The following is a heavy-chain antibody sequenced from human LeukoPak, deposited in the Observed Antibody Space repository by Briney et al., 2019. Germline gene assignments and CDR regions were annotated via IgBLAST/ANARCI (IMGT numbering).Heavy chain of an antibody. J-gene: IGHJ4*02. V-gene: IGHV3-49*03. CDR1: GFTFGDYA. CDR3: ARVASGPFDY. CDR2: IRSKAYGGTT. D-gene: IGHD5-12*01. Sequence: GGSLRLSCTASGFTFGDYAMSWFRQAPGKGREWGGFIRSKAYGGTTEYAASVKGRFTISIDDSKSIAYLQMNSLETEDTAVYYCARVASGPFDYWGQGTLVTVSS.